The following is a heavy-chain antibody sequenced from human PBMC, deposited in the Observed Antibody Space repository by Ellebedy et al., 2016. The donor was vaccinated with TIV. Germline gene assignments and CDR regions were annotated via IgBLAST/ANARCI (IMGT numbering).Heavy chain of an antibody. CDR3: ARDSSSDILTGPLTD. D-gene: IGHD3-9*01. CDR2: IKQDGSEK. CDR1: GFTFSSYW. V-gene: IGHV3-7*01. Sequence: GGSLRLSXAASGFTFSSYWMSWVRQAPGKGLEWVANIKQDGSEKYYVDSVKGRFTISRDNAKNSLYLQMNSLRAEDTAVYYCARDSSSDILTGPLTDWGQGTLVTISS. J-gene: IGHJ4*02.